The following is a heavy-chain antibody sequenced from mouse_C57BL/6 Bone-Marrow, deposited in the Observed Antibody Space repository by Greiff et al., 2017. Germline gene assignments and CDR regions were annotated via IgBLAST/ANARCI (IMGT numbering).Heavy chain of an antibody. J-gene: IGHJ1*03. Sequence: QLKQSVPELVKPGASVKISCKASGYPFTDYNMNWVKQSNGKSLEWIGVINPNYGTTSYNQKCKGKATLTVDQSSSTAYMQLNSLTSEDSAVYYCARGRLATLWYFDVWGTGTTGTVSS. CDR3: ARGRLATLWYFDV. CDR1: GYPFTDYN. CDR2: INPNYGTT. D-gene: IGHD5-5*01. V-gene: IGHV1-39*01.